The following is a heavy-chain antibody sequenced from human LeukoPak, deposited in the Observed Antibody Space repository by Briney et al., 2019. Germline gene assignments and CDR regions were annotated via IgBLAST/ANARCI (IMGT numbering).Heavy chain of an antibody. J-gene: IGHJ4*02. V-gene: IGHV1-2*02. CDR3: ARGSDDRGFDY. CDR1: GYTFTGYY. CDR2: INPNSGGT. Sequence: ASVKVSCKASGYTFTGYYMHWVRQAPGQGLEWMGWINPNSGGTHYAQKFQGRFTMTRDTSISTAYMELSRLRSDDTAVYYCARGSDDRGFDYWGQGTLVTVSS. D-gene: IGHD3-10*02.